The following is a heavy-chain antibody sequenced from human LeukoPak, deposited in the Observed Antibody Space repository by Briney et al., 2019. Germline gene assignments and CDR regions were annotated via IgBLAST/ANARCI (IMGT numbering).Heavy chain of an antibody. D-gene: IGHD6-13*01. V-gene: IGHV3-23*01. CDR3: AKEAAAALESSYYYMDV. CDR2: ISGSGGST. Sequence: GGSLRLSCAASGFTFSSYAMSWVRQAPGKGLEWVSAISGSGGSTYYADSVKGRFTISIDNSKNTLYLQMNSLRAEHTDVYYCAKEAAAALESSYYYMDVWGKGTTVTVSS. CDR1: GFTFSSYA. J-gene: IGHJ6*03.